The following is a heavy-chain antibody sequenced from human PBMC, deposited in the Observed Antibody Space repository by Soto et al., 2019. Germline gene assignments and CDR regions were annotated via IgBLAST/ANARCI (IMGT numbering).Heavy chain of an antibody. Sequence: GGSLRLSCAASGITFSDYGMHWVRQAPGKGLEWVAGVWKDGSNRYYVDSVKGRFTISRDNSKNTLYLQMNSLRDEDTAVYHCAKVPRGSNFGYYNFWGQGTLVTVSS. CDR3: AKVPRGSNFGYYNF. V-gene: IGHV3-30*02. D-gene: IGHD5-18*01. CDR2: VWKDGSNR. J-gene: IGHJ4*02. CDR1: GITFSDYG.